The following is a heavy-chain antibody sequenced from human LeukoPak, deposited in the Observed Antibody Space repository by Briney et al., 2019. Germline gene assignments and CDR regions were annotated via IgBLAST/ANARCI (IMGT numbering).Heavy chain of an antibody. CDR2: ISSSSSYI. CDR3: ARDVGFGVVIIGYFDY. CDR1: GFFFSNYA. D-gene: IGHD3-3*01. J-gene: IGHJ4*02. Sequence: PGGSLRLSCAASGFFFSNYAMNCVRQAPGKGLEWVSSISSSSSYIYYADSVKGRFTISRDNAKNSLYLQMNSLRAEDTAVYYCARDVGFGVVIIGYFDYWGQGTLVTVSS. V-gene: IGHV3-21*01.